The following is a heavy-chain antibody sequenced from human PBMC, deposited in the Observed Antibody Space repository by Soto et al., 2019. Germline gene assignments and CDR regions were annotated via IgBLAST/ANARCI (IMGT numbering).Heavy chain of an antibody. Sequence: QLQLQESGPGLVKPSETLSLTCTVSGGSISSSSYYWGWIRQPPGKGLEWIGSIYYSGSTYYNPSLKSRVTISVDTSKNQFSLKLSSVTAADTAVYYCARHGSKWIHQGSGFDPWGQGTLVTVSS. J-gene: IGHJ5*02. CDR2: IYYSGST. D-gene: IGHD5-18*01. V-gene: IGHV4-39*01. CDR3: ARHGSKWIHQGSGFDP. CDR1: GGSISSSSYY.